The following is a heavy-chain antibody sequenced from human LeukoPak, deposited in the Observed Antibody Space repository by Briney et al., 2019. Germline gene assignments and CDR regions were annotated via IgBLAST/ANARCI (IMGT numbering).Heavy chain of an antibody. J-gene: IGHJ6*03. CDR2: ISGSGGST. CDR3: AKREGYCSSTSCYEHMDV. D-gene: IGHD2-2*01. CDR1: GFTFSSYA. V-gene: IGHV3-23*01. Sequence: GSLRLSCAASGFTFSSYAMSWVRQAPGKGLEWVSAISGSGGSTYYADSVKGRFTISRDNSKNTLYLQMNSLRAEDTAVYYCAKREGYCSSTSCYEHMDVWGKGTTVTVSS.